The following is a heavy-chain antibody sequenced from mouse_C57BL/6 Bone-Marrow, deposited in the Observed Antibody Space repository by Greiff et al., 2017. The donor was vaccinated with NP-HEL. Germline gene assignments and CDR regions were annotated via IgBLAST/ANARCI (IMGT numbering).Heavy chain of an antibody. V-gene: IGHV1-64*01. CDR3: ATRGSYYNVAPYAMDY. CDR1: GYTFTSYW. D-gene: IGHD2-12*01. CDR2: IHPNSGST. J-gene: IGHJ4*01. Sequence: VQLQQPGAELVKPGASVKLSCKASGYTFTSYWMHWVKQRPGQGLEWIGMIHPNSGSTNYNEKFKSTATLTVDKSSSTAYMQLSSLTSEDSAVYYCATRGSYYNVAPYAMDYWGQGTSVTVSS.